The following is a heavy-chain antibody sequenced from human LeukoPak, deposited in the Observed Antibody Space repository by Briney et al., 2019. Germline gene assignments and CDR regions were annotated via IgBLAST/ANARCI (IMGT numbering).Heavy chain of an antibody. J-gene: IGHJ4*02. V-gene: IGHV4-59*01. Sequence: PSETLSLTCTVSGGSISDYSWSWIRQPPGKGLEWIGNIYYSGSANHNPSPTSRVTISRDTSKNQFSLKLISVTTADTAVYYCARAGGVKTAALDLDYWGQGTLVTVSS. CDR2: IYYSGSA. CDR3: ARAGGVKTAALDLDY. D-gene: IGHD6-25*01. CDR1: GGSISDYS.